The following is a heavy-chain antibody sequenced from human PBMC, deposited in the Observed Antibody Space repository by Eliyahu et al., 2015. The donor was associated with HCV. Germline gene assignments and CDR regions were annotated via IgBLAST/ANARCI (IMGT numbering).Heavy chain of an antibody. Sequence: EVQLVESGGGLVKPGGSLRLSCAASGFXFSSYSMNWVRQAPGKGLEGVSSISSSSSYIYYADSVKGRFTISRDNAKNSLYLQMNSLRAEDTAVYYCAREGSSSAPPGLSFDYWGQGTLVTVSS. D-gene: IGHD6-6*01. CDR2: ISSSSSYI. V-gene: IGHV3-21*01. CDR1: GFXFSSYS. J-gene: IGHJ4*02. CDR3: AREGSSSAPPGLSFDY.